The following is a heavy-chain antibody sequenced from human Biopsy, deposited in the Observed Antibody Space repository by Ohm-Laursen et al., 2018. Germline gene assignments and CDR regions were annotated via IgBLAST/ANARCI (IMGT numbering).Heavy chain of an antibody. Sequence: ASVKVSCKASGYTFNTYYIHWMRQAPGQGLEWMGWINPATGETRYAQRFQVRVTMTRDTSVTTAYMQLSSLTSDDTALYYCAKPSGGVSTIGFDPWGQGTQVIVSS. D-gene: IGHD3-16*01. CDR1: GYTFNTYY. J-gene: IGHJ5*02. CDR3: AKPSGGVSTIGFDP. V-gene: IGHV1-2*02. CDR2: INPATGET.